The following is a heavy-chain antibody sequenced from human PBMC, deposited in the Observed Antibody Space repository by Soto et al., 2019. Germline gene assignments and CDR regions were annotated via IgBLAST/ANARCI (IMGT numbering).Heavy chain of an antibody. J-gene: IGHJ4*02. Sequence: PGGSLRLSCAASGFPFSIYSMNWVRQSPGKGLEWVSSISSSSSYIYYADSVKGRFTISRDNAKNSLYLQMNSLRAEDTAVYYCSRVSPTYRSGPGDYWGKGTXVTVSS. CDR2: ISSSSSYI. V-gene: IGHV3-21*01. CDR3: SRVSPTYRSGPGDY. CDR1: GFPFSIYS. D-gene: IGHD2-15*01.